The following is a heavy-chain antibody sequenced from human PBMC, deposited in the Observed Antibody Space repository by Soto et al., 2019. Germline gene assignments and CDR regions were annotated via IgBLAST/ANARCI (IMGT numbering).Heavy chain of an antibody. D-gene: IGHD3-9*01. CDR1: GYTLTELS. CDR3: ATVDLLWGYDALPRYFDL. J-gene: IGHJ2*01. CDR2: FDPEDGET. V-gene: IGHV1-24*01. Sequence: QVQLVQSGAEVKKPGASVKVSCKVSGYTLTELSMHWVRQAPGKGLEWMGGFDPEDGETIYAQKFQGRVTMTEDTSTDTAYMELSSLRSEDTAVYYCATVDLLWGYDALPRYFDLWGRGTLVTVSS.